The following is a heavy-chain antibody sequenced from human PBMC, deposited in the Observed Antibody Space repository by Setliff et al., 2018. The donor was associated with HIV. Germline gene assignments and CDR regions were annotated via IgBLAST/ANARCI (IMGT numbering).Heavy chain of an antibody. V-gene: IGHV3-21*04. CDR2: ITSGSTYV. CDR3: AKDHATSSWFTALLDY. Sequence: PGGSLRLSCAASGFTFTDYTMNWVRQAPGKGLEWVSSITSGSTYVNYADSVKGRFSISRDNSKNTLYLQMNSLRAEGTAVYYCAKDHATSSWFTALLDYWGQGALVTVSS. D-gene: IGHD6-13*01. J-gene: IGHJ4*02. CDR1: GFTFTDYT.